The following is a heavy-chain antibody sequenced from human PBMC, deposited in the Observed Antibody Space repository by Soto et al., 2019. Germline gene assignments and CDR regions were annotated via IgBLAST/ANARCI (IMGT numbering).Heavy chain of an antibody. Sequence: GASVKVSCKASGYTFTSYDINWVRQATGQGLEWMGWMNPNSGNTGYAQKFQGRVTMTRNTSISTAYMELSSLRSEDTAVYYCARMYSSSWYWFDPWGQGTLVTVSS. V-gene: IGHV1-8*01. J-gene: IGHJ5*02. CDR2: MNPNSGNT. CDR1: GYTFTSYD. CDR3: ARMYSSSWYWFDP. D-gene: IGHD6-13*01.